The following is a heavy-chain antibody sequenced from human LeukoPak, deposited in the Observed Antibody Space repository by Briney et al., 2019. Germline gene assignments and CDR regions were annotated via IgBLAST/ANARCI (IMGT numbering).Heavy chain of an antibody. J-gene: IGHJ6*02. CDR1: GFTSSSYD. Sequence: PGGSLRLSCAASGFTSSSYDMHWVRQATGKGLEWVSAIGTAGDTYYPGSVKGRFTISRENAKNSLYLQMNSLRAGDTAVYYCARALGYCSGGSCYSTYYYYYGMDVWGQGTTVTVSS. V-gene: IGHV3-13*01. CDR2: IGTAGDT. CDR3: ARALGYCSGGSCYSTYYYYYGMDV. D-gene: IGHD2-15*01.